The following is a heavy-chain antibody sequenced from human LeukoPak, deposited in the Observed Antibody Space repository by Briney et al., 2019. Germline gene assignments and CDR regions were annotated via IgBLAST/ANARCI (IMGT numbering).Heavy chain of an antibody. D-gene: IGHD2-15*01. CDR3: AKDVQSTPYYYYGMDV. Sequence: GRSLRLSCAASGLTFRSYDMHWVRQAPGKGLEWVAVISYDGSKNYYGDSVKGRFTISRDNSKNTLYLQMNSLRAEDTAVYYCAKDVQSTPYYYYGMDVWGQGTTVTVSS. J-gene: IGHJ6*02. CDR2: ISYDGSKN. CDR1: GLTFRSYD. V-gene: IGHV3-30*18.